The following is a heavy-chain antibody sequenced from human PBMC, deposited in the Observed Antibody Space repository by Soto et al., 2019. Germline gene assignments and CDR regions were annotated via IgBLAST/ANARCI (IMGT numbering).Heavy chain of an antibody. CDR3: AKVGGSGWFYGFDI. Sequence: GGSLTLSCAASGFSFSTYALSWVRQAPGKGLDWVSVISGSGGSTDYAGSVKSRFTISRDNSKNALYLQMNSLRAEDTALYYCAKVGGSGWFYGFDIWGHGTMVTVSS. V-gene: IGHV3-23*01. J-gene: IGHJ3*02. CDR2: ISGSGGST. CDR1: GFSFSTYA. D-gene: IGHD6-19*01.